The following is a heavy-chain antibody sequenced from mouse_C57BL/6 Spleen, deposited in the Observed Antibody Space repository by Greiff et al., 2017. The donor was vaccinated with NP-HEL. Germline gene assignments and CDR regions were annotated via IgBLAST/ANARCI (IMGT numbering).Heavy chain of an antibody. CDR1: GFNIKDYY. D-gene: IGHD2-3*01. V-gene: IGHV14-1*01. Sequence: VQLKQSGAELVRPGASVKLSCTASGFNIKDYYMHWVKQRPEQGLEWIGRIDPEDGDTEYAPKFQGKATMTADTSSNTAYLQLSSLTSEDTAVYYCTRYDGYYWFAYWGQGTLVTVSA. CDR2: IDPEDGDT. CDR3: TRYDGYYWFAY. J-gene: IGHJ3*01.